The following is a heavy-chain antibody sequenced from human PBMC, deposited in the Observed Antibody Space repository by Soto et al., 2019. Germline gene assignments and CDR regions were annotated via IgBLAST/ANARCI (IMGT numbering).Heavy chain of an antibody. V-gene: IGHV4-59*01. J-gene: IGHJ4*02. CDR1: GGSISSYY. Sequence: PSETLSLTCTVSGGSISSYYWSWIRQPPGKGLEWIGYIYYSGSTNYNPSLKSRVTTSVDTSKNQFSLKLSSVTAADTAVYYCARDALRGYSGYDWSYFAYWGQGTLVTVSS. D-gene: IGHD5-12*01. CDR2: IYYSGST. CDR3: ARDALRGYSGYDWSYFAY.